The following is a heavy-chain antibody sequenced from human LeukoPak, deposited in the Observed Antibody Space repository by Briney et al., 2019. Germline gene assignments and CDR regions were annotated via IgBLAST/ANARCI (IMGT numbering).Heavy chain of an antibody. CDR3: VRDLDLGGYSSFEY. D-gene: IGHD4-23*01. CDR1: GFTFSSYFW. V-gene: IGHV3-74*01. CDR2: IKSDGSSS. Sequence: GGSLRLSCAASGFTFSSYFWMHWVRQAPGKGLVWVSRIKSDGSSSTYADSVKGRFTISRDNPKNSLYLQMNTLRAEDTAVYYCVRDLDLGGYSSFEYWGQGTLVTVSS. J-gene: IGHJ4*02.